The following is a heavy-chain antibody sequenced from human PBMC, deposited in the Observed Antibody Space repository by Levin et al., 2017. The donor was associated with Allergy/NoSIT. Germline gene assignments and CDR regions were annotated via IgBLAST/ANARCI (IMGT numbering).Heavy chain of an antibody. CDR2: ISGSVSST. D-gene: IGHD3-3*01. CDR3: AKNRDFWSGYHPRWFSYAFDI. CDR1: GFSFSTYA. Sequence: GESLKISCTASGFSFSTYAMNWVRQAPGKGLEWVSVISGSVSSTYYVDSVKGRFTISRDNSKNTLYLQMNSLRAEDTAVYYCAKNRDFWSGYHPRWFSYAFDIWGQGTMVTVSS. V-gene: IGHV3-23*01. J-gene: IGHJ3*02.